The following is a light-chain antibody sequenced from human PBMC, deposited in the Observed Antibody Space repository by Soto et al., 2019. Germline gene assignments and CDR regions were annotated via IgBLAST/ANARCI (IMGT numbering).Light chain of an antibody. J-gene: IGKJ5*01. Sequence: EMVLTQAPGTLSLSPGERTTLSCSASRSVNSNYLAWHQQNPGQPPRLLTFGAPSRATGIPARFSGSGSGTAFTLTISRVEPEDFAVYYCQQYGSSLITFGQGTRLEI. V-gene: IGKV3-20*01. CDR1: RSVNSNY. CDR3: QQYGSSLIT. CDR2: GAP.